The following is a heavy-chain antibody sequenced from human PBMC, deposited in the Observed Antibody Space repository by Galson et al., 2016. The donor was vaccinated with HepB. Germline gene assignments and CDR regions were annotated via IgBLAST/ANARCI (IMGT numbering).Heavy chain of an antibody. CDR3: ANGWELLR. CDR2: ISGSAGTT. D-gene: IGHD1-26*01. CDR1: GFNFKSFA. V-gene: IGHV3-23*01. Sequence: SLRLSCAASGFNFKSFAMNWVRQAPGKGLEWVSAISGSAGTTNYADSVKGRFTISRDNSKNIVYLQMNSLRADDTAVYYCANGWELLRWGQGTLVTVSS. J-gene: IGHJ4*02.